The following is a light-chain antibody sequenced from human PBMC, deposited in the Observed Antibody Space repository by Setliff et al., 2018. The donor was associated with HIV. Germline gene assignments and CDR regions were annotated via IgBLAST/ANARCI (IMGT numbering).Light chain of an antibody. CDR1: SSDVGRYDY. CDR3: SSYTTSSTKNV. CDR2: DVT. Sequence: QSVLTQSASVSGSPGQSVTISCTGTSSDVGRYDYVSWYQQHPGKASKLMIYDVTNRPSGVSNRFSGSKSGNTASLTISGLQAGDEADYYCSSYTTSSTKNVFGTGTKVTVL. J-gene: IGLJ1*01. V-gene: IGLV2-14*03.